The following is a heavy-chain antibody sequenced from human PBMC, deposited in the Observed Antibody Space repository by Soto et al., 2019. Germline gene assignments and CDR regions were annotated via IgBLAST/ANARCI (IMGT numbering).Heavy chain of an antibody. V-gene: IGHV1-69*13. Sequence: GASVKVSCKASGGTFSSYAISWVRQAPGQGLEWMGGIIPIFGTANYAQKFQGRVTITADESTSTAHMELSSLRSEDTAVYYCARVPELSRLERVPGRYGMDVWVQGTTVTVSS. CDR3: ARVPELSRLERVPGRYGMDV. CDR2: IIPIFGTA. D-gene: IGHD1-1*01. CDR1: GGTFSSYA. J-gene: IGHJ6*02.